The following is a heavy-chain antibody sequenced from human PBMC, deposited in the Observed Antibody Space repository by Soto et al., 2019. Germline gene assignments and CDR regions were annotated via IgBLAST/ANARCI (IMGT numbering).Heavy chain of an antibody. D-gene: IGHD3-9*01. CDR1: DDSINSDKYY. CDR2: IYYRGNA. J-gene: IGHJ4*02. CDR3: ARLEGLATISYYFDF. V-gene: IGHV4-39*01. Sequence: QLQLQESGPGLVKPSETLSLTCSVSDDSINSDKYYWGWIRQPPGKVLEWIGSIYYRGNAYYNPSLQTRVTISLDKSKSQSSLKLNSVTAADSAVYFCARLEGLATISYYFDFWGPGALVTVSS.